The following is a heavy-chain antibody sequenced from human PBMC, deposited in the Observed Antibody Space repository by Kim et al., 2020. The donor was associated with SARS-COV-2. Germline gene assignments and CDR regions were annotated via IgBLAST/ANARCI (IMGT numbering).Heavy chain of an antibody. D-gene: IGHD7-27*01. CDR1: GGSISSGDYY. CDR3: ARELTGVLYYFDY. CDR2: IYYSGST. V-gene: IGHV4-30-4*01. J-gene: IGHJ4*02. Sequence: SETLSLTCTVSGGSISSGDYYWSWIRQPPGKGLEWIGYIYYSGSTYYNPSLKSRVTISVDTSKNQFSLKLSSVTAADTAVYYCARELTGVLYYFDYWGQGTLVTVSS.